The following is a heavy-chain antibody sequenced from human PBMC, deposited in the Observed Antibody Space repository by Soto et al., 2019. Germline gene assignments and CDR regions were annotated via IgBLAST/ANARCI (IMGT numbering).Heavy chain of an antibody. CDR2: VFYSGST. CDR1: GGSFSTYY. CDR3: ARASCTGGHCYSSDWFDP. Sequence: PSETLSLTCTVSGGSFSTYYWSWIRQPPGKGLEWIGYVFYSGSTNYNPSIKRRVAISVDSSKNQFSLKLTSVTAADTAVYYCARASCTGGHCYSSDWFDPWGQGTLVTVSS. J-gene: IGHJ5*02. D-gene: IGHD2-15*01. V-gene: IGHV4-59*01.